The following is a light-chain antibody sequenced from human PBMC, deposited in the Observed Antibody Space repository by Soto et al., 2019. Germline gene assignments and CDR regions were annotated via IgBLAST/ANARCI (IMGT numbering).Light chain of an antibody. Sequence: DIQMTQFPSTLSASVGDRVTISCRASQSIGTSLAWYQQTPGKAPKLLIYKASILESGVPSRFSGSGSGAEFTLTISSLQPDDFATYYCQQYNSYPWTFGQGTKVDIK. CDR2: KAS. CDR1: QSIGTS. V-gene: IGKV1-5*03. J-gene: IGKJ1*01. CDR3: QQYNSYPWT.